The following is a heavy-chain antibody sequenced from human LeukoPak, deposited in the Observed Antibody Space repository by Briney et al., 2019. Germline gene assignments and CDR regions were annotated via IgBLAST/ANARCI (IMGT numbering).Heavy chain of an antibody. D-gene: IGHD5-24*01. J-gene: IGHJ4*02. CDR3: ARVGPHRKMATTRYHFDY. Sequence: SVKVSCKASGYTFTSYDINWVRQATGQGLEWMGWMNPNSGNTGYAQKFQDRVTMTRNTSISTAYMELSSLRSDDTAVYYCARVGPHRKMATTRYHFDYWGQGTLVTVSS. CDR2: MNPNSGNT. V-gene: IGHV1-8*01. CDR1: GYTFTSYD.